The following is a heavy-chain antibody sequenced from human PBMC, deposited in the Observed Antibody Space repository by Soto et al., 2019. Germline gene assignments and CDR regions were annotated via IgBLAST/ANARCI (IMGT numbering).Heavy chain of an antibody. V-gene: IGHV3-74*01. CDR2: INSDGSST. CDR3: ARDYDILAFDY. J-gene: IGHJ4*02. Sequence: GGSLGLSCAASGFTFSSYWMHWVRQAPGKGLVWVSRINSDGSSTSYADSVKGRFTISRDNAKNTLYLQMNSLRAEDTAVYYCARDYDILAFDYWGQGTLVTVSS. CDR1: GFTFSSYW. D-gene: IGHD3-9*01.